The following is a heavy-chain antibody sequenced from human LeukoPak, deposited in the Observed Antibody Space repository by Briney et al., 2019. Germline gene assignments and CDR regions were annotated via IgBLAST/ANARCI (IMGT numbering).Heavy chain of an antibody. J-gene: IGHJ4*02. V-gene: IGHV3-33*06. CDR3: AKDQPKLGVRGVISDY. CDR1: GFTFSSYG. CDR2: IWYDGSNK. Sequence: GGSLRLSCAASGFTFSSYGMHWVRQAPGKGLEWVAVIWYDGSNKYYADSVKGRFTISRDNSKNTLYLQMNSLRAEDTAVYYCAKDQPKLGVRGVISDYWGQGTLVTVSS. D-gene: IGHD3-10*01.